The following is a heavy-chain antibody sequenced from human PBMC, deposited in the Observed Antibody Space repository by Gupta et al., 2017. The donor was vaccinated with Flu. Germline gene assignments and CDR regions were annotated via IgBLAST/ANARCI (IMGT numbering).Heavy chain of an antibody. CDR3: ARHVSGSSQKFDP. Sequence: SGGSISGSSAYWGWIRQPPGKGLEWIGSINYRGAAYYSPSLRSRVTISVDTSKNQFSLNVHSVTAADTAVYYCARHVSGSSQKFDPWGQGALVTVSS. CDR1: GGSISGSSAY. D-gene: IGHD6-6*01. J-gene: IGHJ5*02. CDR2: INYRGAA. V-gene: IGHV4-39*01.